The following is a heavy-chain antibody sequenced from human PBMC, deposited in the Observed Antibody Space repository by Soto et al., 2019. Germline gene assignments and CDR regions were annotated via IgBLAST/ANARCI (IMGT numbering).Heavy chain of an antibody. CDR2: TYPGDSDT. CDR3: VVQQTLTWVNH. CDR1: GYSFTGYW. D-gene: IGHD6-13*01. J-gene: IGHJ5*02. V-gene: IGHV5-51*01. Sequence: GESLKISCTGSGYSFTGYWIGWVRQVPGKDLEWMGITYPGDSDTRYSPSFQGRVTISADKSINTAYLQWSSLTASDTAMYYCVVQQTLTWVNHWGQGXLVTVSS.